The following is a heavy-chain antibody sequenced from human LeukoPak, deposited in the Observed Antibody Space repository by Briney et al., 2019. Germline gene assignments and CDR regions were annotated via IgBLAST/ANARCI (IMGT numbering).Heavy chain of an antibody. J-gene: IGHJ6*02. CDR2: ISYDGSNK. V-gene: IGHV3-30*03. CDR3: ARVPRIYYYYGMDV. Sequence: GGSLRLSCAASGFTFSSYGMHWVRQAPGKGLEWVAVISYDGSNKYYADSVKGRFTISRDNSKNSLYLQMNSLRAEDTAVYYCARVPRIYYYYGMDVWGQGTTVTVSS. CDR1: GFTFSSYG.